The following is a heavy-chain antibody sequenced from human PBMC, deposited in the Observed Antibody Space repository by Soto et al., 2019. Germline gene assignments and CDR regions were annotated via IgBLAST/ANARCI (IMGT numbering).Heavy chain of an antibody. J-gene: IGHJ5*02. CDR3: ARGKETYYDSSGYYLRDNWFDP. CDR2: IIPIFGTA. D-gene: IGHD3-22*01. CDR1: GGTFSSYA. Sequence: GASVKVSCKASGGTFSSYATSWVRQEPGQGLEWMGGIIPIFGTANYAQKFQGRVTITADESTSTAYMELSSLRSEDTAVYYCARGKETYYDSSGYYLRDNWFDPWGQGTLVTVSS. V-gene: IGHV1-69*13.